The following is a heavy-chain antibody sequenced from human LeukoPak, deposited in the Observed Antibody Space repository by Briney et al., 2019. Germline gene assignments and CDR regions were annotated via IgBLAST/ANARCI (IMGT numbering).Heavy chain of an antibody. D-gene: IGHD4-23*01. CDR1: GYTFTGYY. CDR2: INPNSGGT. J-gene: IGHJ4*02. V-gene: IGHV1-2*02. CDR3: ARSSTVVTAIFDY. Sequence: GASVKVSCKASGYTFTGYYMHWVRQAPGQGLERMGWINPNSGGTNYAQKFQGRVTMTRDTSISTAYMELSRLRSDDTAVYYCARSSTVVTAIFDYWGQGTLVTVSS.